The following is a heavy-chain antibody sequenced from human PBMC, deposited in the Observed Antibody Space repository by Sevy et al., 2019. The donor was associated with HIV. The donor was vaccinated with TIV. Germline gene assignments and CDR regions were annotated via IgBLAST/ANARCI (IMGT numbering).Heavy chain of an antibody. CDR1: GYTFTGYY. V-gene: IGHV1-2*02. Sequence: ASVKVSCKASGYTFTGYYMHWVRQAPGQGLEWMGWINPNSGGTNYAQKFQGRVTMTRDTSISTAYMELSRLRSDDTAVYYCARDRITMVRRVIWERVWSDPWGQGTLVTVSS. CDR2: INPNSGGT. J-gene: IGHJ5*02. D-gene: IGHD3-10*01. CDR3: ARDRITMVRRVIWERVWSDP.